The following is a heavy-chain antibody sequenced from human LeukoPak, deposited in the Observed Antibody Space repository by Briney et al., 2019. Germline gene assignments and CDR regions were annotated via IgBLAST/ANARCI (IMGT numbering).Heavy chain of an antibody. CDR1: GYTFTSYG. CDR2: ISAYNGNT. D-gene: IGHD3-10*01. CDR3: ARIDLAYGSGTYYSSYFEY. J-gene: IGHJ4*02. Sequence: ASVKVSCKASGYTFTSYGISWVRQAPGQGLEWMGWISAYNGNTNYAQKLQGRVTMTTDTSTSTAYMELRSLRSDDAAVYYCARIDLAYGSGTYYSSYFEYWGQGTLVTVSS. V-gene: IGHV1-18*01.